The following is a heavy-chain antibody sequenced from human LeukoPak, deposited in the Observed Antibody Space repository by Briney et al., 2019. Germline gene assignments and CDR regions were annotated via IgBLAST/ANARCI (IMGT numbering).Heavy chain of an antibody. J-gene: IGHJ4*02. CDR1: GYSFTGYS. D-gene: IGHD1-26*01. Sequence: ASVQVSCKASGYSFTGYSMHRDRPATRKGHEWMGLINPKSGGTNYAQKFQGRVTMTRDTSISTAYMELSRLRSDDTAVYYCARAPAKEQFDYWGQGTLVTVSS. CDR3: ARAPAKEQFDY. CDR2: INPKSGGT. V-gene: IGHV1-2*02.